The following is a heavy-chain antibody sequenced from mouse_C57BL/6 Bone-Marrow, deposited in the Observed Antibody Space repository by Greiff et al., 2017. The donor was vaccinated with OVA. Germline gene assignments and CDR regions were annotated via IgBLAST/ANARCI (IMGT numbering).Heavy chain of an antibody. V-gene: IGHV5-6*01. J-gene: IGHJ1*03. Sequence: EVQRVESGGDLVKPGGSLKLSCAASGFTFSSYGMSWVRQTPDKRLEWVATISSGGSYTYYPDSVKGRFTISRDNDKNTLYLQMSSLKSEDTDTYYCARALITGEAHYWDSDVCGTRTTVTASS. CDR2: ISSGGSYT. D-gene: IGHD1-3*01. CDR3: ARALITGEAHYWDSDV. CDR1: GFTFSSYG.